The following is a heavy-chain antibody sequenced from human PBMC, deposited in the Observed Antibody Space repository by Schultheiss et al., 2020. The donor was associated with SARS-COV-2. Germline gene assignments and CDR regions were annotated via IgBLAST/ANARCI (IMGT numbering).Heavy chain of an antibody. Sequence: GGSLRLSCAASGFTFSSYGMHWVRQAPGKGLEWVAVIWYDGSNKYYADSVKGRFTISRDNSKNTLYLQMNSLRAEDTAVYYCARGGYSSSWWLYWGQGTLVTVSS. CDR1: GFTFSSYG. V-gene: IGHV3-33*01. D-gene: IGHD6-13*01. CDR3: ARGGYSSSWWLY. CDR2: IWYDGSNK. J-gene: IGHJ4*02.